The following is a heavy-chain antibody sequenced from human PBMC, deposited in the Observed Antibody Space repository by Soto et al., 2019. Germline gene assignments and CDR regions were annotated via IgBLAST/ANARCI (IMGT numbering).Heavy chain of an antibody. CDR2: ISYDGSNK. Sequence: QVQLVESGGGVVQPGRSLRLSCVASGFTFGSFGMHWVRQPPGRGLEWVAGISYDGSNKYYADSVKGRFTISRDNSKNTLFLQMNSLRAEDTAVYYCAKGGEECSNGVCYHYYYYGMDVW. V-gene: IGHV3-30*18. CDR3: AKGGEECSNGVCYHYYYYGMDV. J-gene: IGHJ6*01. D-gene: IGHD2-8*01. CDR1: GFTFGSFG.